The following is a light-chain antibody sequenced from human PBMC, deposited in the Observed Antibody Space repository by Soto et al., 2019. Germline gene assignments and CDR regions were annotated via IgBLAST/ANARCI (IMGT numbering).Light chain of an antibody. CDR2: EDS. Sequence: SYELTQPPSVSVAPGQTARMTCGGNNIGSKRVQWYQHKAGQAPVMVVYEDSDRPSGIPERFAGSNSGNTATLTISRVEAGDEADYYCQVWDSPSYLAGFGTGTKLPVL. CDR1: NIGSKR. V-gene: IGLV3-21*02. J-gene: IGLJ1*01. CDR3: QVWDSPSYLAG.